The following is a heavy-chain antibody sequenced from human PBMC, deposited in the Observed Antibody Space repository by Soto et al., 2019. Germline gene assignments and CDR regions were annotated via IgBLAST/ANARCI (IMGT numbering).Heavy chain of an antibody. CDR3: ARGVYGSGSYYNDY. CDR2: IIPMFGTP. J-gene: IGHJ4*02. Sequence: QVQLVQSGAEVKKPGSSVKVSCKASGVTFSNNAISWVRQAPGQGLEWMGGIIPMFGTPNYAQKLQGRVTITADESTSTAYMELSSMKSEDTAVYYCARGVYGSGSYYNDYWGQGTPVTVSS. CDR1: GVTFSNNA. V-gene: IGHV1-69*01. D-gene: IGHD3-10*01.